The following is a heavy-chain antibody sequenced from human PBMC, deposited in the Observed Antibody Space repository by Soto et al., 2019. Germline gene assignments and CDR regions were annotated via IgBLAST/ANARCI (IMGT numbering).Heavy chain of an antibody. J-gene: IGHJ4*02. V-gene: IGHV3-30*02. D-gene: IGHD3-3*01. CDR2: TWYDGSNK. CDR1: GFTFSRYG. CDR3: ANGYDCRSGSFDY. Sequence: GGSLRLSCAASGFTFSRYGMHWVRQAPGKGLECVAVTWYDGSNKYYADSVKGRFTISRDNSKNTLYLQMNILSAVDTFVYYCANGYDCRSGSFDYLRQGTLVTVSS.